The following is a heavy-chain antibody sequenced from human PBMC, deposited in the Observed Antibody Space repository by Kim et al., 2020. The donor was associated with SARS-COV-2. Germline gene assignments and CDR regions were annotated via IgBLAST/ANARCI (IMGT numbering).Heavy chain of an antibody. CDR3: AREDYGSGSYLGKYFDY. CDR1: GFTFRDYY. J-gene: IGHJ4*02. CDR2: ISSSSSYT. Sequence: GGSLRLSCAASGFTFRDYYMSWIRQAPGKGLEWISYISSSSSYTNYADSVKGRFTISRDNAKNSLYLQMNSLRAEDTAVYYCAREDYGSGSYLGKYFDYWGQGTQVTVSS. V-gene: IGHV3-11*06. D-gene: IGHD3-10*01.